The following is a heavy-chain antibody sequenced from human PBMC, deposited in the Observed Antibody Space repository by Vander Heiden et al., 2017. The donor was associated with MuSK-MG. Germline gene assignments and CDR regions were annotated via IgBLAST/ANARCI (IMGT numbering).Heavy chain of an antibody. CDR2: IFHSGST. D-gene: IGHD3-10*01. V-gene: IGHV4-4*02. CDR1: GGSISSSNW. Sequence: QVQLQESGPGLVKPSGTLSLTCAVSGGSISSSNWWSWVRQPPGKGLEWIGEIFHSGSTNYNPALKSRVTISVDKSKNQFSLNMNSVAPADTAVYYCARSSIDLWGHFDYWGQGTLVTVYS. CDR3: ARSSIDLWGHFDY. J-gene: IGHJ4*02.